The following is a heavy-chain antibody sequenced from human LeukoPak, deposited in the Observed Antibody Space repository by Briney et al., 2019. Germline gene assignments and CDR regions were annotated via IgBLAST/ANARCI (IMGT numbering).Heavy chain of an antibody. CDR3: AKEYSSSSHY. D-gene: IGHD6-6*01. CDR1: GFTFSSYA. CDR2: ISGSGGST. Sequence: GGSLRLSCAASGFTFSSYAMSWVRQPPGKGLEGVSAISGSGGSTYYADSVKRRFTISRDNSKNTLYLQRNSLRAEYTAVYYCAKEYSSSSHYWGQGTLVTVSS. V-gene: IGHV3-23*01. J-gene: IGHJ4*02.